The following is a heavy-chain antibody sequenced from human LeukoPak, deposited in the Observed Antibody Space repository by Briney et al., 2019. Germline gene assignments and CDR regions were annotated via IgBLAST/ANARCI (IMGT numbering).Heavy chain of an antibody. J-gene: IGHJ6*02. CDR3: ARDAFEVVVRTESAGYGMDV. CDR2: IWYDGSNK. Sequence: GGSLRLSCAASGFTFSSYGMHWVRQAPGKGLEWVAVIWYDGSNKYYADSVKGRFTISRGNSKNTLYLQMNSLRAEDTAVYYCARDAFEVVVRTESAGYGMDVWGQGTTVTVSS. D-gene: IGHD2-15*01. CDR1: GFTFSSYG. V-gene: IGHV3-33*01.